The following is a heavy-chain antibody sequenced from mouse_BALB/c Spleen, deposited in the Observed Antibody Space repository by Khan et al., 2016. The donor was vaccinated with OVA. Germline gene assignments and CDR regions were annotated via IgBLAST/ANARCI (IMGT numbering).Heavy chain of an antibody. CDR1: GYTFTSYT. J-gene: IGHJ3*01. CDR3: SRVGTYHGNYGAWFAY. Sequence: QVQLQQSGAELARPGASVKMSCKASGYTFTSYTIHWVKQRPGQGLEWIGYINPTNIYTNYNQKFRDKATLTADKSSRTAYMQLCSLTSEDSAVYSCSRVGTYHGNYGAWFAYWGQGSLVTVSA. D-gene: IGHD2-10*01. CDR2: INPTNIYT. V-gene: IGHV1-4*01.